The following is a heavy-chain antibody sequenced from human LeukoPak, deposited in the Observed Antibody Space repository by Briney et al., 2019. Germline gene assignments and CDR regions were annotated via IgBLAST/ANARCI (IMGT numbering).Heavy chain of an antibody. V-gene: IGHV3-23*01. D-gene: IGHD6-13*01. CDR1: GFTVSSNY. CDR2: ISGSGGST. J-gene: IGHJ6*02. CDR3: ARRVHMAAALYGMDV. Sequence: PGGSLRLSCAASGFTVSSNYMSWVRQAPGKGLEWVSAISGSGGSTYYADSVKGRFTISRDNSKNTLYLQMNSLRAEDTAVYYCARRVHMAAALYGMDVWGQGTTVTVSS.